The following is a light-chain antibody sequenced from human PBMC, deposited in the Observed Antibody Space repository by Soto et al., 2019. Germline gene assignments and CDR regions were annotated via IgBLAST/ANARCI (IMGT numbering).Light chain of an antibody. Sequence: QSVLTQPPSASGTPGQRVTISCSGSSSNIGSNYVYWYQQLPGTAPKLLSYRNNQRPSGVPDRFSGSKSGTSDSLAISGLRSEDEADYYCAAWDDRLSGYVFGTGTKLTVL. CDR3: AAWDDRLSGYV. CDR1: SSNIGSNY. V-gene: IGLV1-47*01. J-gene: IGLJ1*01. CDR2: RNN.